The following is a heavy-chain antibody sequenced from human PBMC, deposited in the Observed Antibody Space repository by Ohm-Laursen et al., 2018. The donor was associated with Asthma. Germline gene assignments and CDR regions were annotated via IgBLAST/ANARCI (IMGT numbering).Heavy chain of an antibody. V-gene: IGHV3-21*01. J-gene: IGHJ1*01. Sequence: GSLGLSCSASGFTFSSYSMSWIRQAPGKGLEWVASISTASTFIYYANSVRGRFTTSRDNAKNSVYLQMNSLRAEDTALYYCARIGPEWELPGREYSLHHWGQGTQVTVSS. CDR1: GFTFSSYS. CDR3: ARIGPEWELPGREYSLHH. CDR2: ISTASTFI. D-gene: IGHD1-26*01.